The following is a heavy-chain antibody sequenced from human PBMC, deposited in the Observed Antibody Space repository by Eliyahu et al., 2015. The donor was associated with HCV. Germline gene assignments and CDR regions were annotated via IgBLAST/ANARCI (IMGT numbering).Heavy chain of an antibody. CDR1: GGSISSYY. D-gene: IGHD3-10*01. Sequence: QVQLQESGPGLVKPSETLSLTCTVSGGSISSYYWSWIRQPPGKGLEWIGYIYYSGSTNYNPSLKSRVTISVDTSKNQFSLKLSSVTAADTAVYYCARVPRVWFGELWGGYFDYWGQGTLVTVSS. CDR3: ARVPRVWFGELWGGYFDY. CDR2: IYYSGST. J-gene: IGHJ4*02. V-gene: IGHV4-59*01.